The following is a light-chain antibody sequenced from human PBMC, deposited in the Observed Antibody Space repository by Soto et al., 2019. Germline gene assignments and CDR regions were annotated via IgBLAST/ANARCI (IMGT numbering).Light chain of an antibody. J-gene: IGLJ3*02. CDR2: EVT. CDR3: LSHTGSRTL. V-gene: IGLV2-14*01. CDR1: SSDVGDYNY. Sequence: QSVLTQPASVSGSPGQSITISCTGASSDVGDYNYVSWYQEHPGQVPKLIIFEVTTRPSGVSDRFSGSRSGNTASLTISGLQAEDEADYYCLSHTGSRTLFGGGTQLTVL.